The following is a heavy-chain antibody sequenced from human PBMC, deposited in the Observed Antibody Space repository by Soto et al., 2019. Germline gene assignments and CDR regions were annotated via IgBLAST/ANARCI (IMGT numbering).Heavy chain of an antibody. CDR1: GGSISSYY. D-gene: IGHD4-4*01. V-gene: IGHV4-59*12. CDR3: ARDRADYSNYGRLLFDP. Sequence: SETLSLTCTVSGGSISSYYWSWIRQPPGKGLEWIGYIYYSGSTNYNPSLKSRVTISVDTSKNQFSLKLSSVTDADTAVYYCARDRADYSNYGRLLFDPWGQGTLVTVSS. CDR2: IYYSGST. J-gene: IGHJ5*02.